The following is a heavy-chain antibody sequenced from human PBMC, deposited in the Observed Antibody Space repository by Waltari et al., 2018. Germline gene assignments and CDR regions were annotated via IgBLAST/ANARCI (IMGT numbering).Heavy chain of an antibody. Sequence: QVQLQESGPGLVKPSETLSLTCTVFGDSISIYYWRWIRQPPGKGLEWIGYSGNKYNPSLKSRVTMSLDTSKNQFSLKLSSVTAADTAVYYCARSYTVTTSPIAGYWGQGTLVTVSS. J-gene: IGHJ4*02. V-gene: IGHV4-59*01. CDR1: GDSISIYY. D-gene: IGHD4-17*01. CDR2: SGN. CDR3: ARSYTVTTSPIAGY.